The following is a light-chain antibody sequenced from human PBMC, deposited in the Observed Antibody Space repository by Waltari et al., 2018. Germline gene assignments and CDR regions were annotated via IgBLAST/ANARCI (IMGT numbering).Light chain of an antibody. CDR3: QQRSNWLT. V-gene: IGKV3-11*01. CDR1: QRISSH. Sequence: EIVLTQSPATLSLSPGERATLSCRASQRISSHLAWYQQKPGQAPRLLIYDASNRATGIPARFSGSGSGTDFTLTISSLEPEDFAIYYCQQRSNWLTLGQGTRLEIK. J-gene: IGKJ5*01. CDR2: DAS.